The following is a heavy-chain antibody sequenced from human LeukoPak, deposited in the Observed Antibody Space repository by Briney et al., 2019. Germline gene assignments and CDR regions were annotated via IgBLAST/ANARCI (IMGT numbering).Heavy chain of an antibody. D-gene: IGHD5-24*01. Sequence: GGSLRLSCAASGFTFSSYGMHWVRQAPGKGLEWVAVIWYDGSNKYYADSVKGRFTISRDNSKNTLYLQMNSLRAEDTAVYYCAKDPSRDGYNTGDYWGQGTLVTVSS. CDR2: IWYDGSNK. CDR3: AKDPSRDGYNTGDY. V-gene: IGHV3-33*06. CDR1: GFTFSSYG. J-gene: IGHJ4*02.